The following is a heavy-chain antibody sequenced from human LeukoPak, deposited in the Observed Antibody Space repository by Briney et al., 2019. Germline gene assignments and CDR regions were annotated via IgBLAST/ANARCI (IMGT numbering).Heavy chain of an antibody. CDR3: AKGPPYYYGSGSYYYFDY. D-gene: IGHD3-10*01. Sequence: PGGSLRLSCAASGFTVSSNYISWVRQAPGKGLEWVSAISGSGGSTYYADSVKGQFTIYKDNSKNTLYLQMNSLRAEDTAVYYCAKGPPYYYGSGSYYYFDYWGQGTLVTVSS. CDR1: GFTVSSNY. CDR2: ISGSGGST. V-gene: IGHV3-23*01. J-gene: IGHJ4*02.